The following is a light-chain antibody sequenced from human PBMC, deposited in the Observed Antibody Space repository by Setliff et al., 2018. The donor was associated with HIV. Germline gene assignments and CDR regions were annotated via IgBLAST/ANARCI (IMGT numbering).Light chain of an antibody. J-gene: IGLJ1*01. V-gene: IGLV2-14*02. CDR3: SSYTSSSTLGV. Sequence: QSALTQPASVSGSPGQSITISCTGTSSDVGSYNLVSWYQQHPGKAPKLMIYDVSNRPSGVSNRFSGSKSGSTASLTISGLQAEDEADYYCSSYTSSSTLGVFGTGTKVTVL. CDR2: DVS. CDR1: SSDVGSYNL.